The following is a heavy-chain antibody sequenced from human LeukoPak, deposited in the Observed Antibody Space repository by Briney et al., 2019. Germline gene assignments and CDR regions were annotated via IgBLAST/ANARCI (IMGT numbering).Heavy chain of an antibody. Sequence: GGSLRLSCAASEFTFDDYAMHWVRQAPGKGLEWVSGISWNSDSVNYADSVKGRFTISRDNAKNTLYLQMNSLRAEDTAVYYCATDYDTWHYWGQGTLVTVSS. CDR2: ISWNSDSV. D-gene: IGHD4/OR15-4a*01. CDR1: EFTFDDYA. CDR3: ATDYDTWHY. J-gene: IGHJ4*02. V-gene: IGHV3-9*01.